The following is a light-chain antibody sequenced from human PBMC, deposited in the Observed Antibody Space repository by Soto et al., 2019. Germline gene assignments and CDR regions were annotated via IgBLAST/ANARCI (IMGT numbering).Light chain of an antibody. CDR3: SSYTTSSTL. J-gene: IGLJ2*01. V-gene: IGLV2-14*01. CDR2: DVS. Sequence: QSALTQPASVSGSPGQWITISCTRPSNDVGDYNHVSWYQQHPGKAPKLMIYDVSHRPSGVSNRFSGSKSGNTASLTISGLQAEDEADYYCSSYTTSSTLFGGGTKLTVL. CDR1: SNDVGDYNH.